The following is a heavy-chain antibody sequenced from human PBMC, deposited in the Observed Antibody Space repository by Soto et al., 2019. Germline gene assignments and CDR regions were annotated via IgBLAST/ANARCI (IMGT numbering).Heavy chain of an antibody. CDR1: GVTFSSCA. CDR3: STGISGTENRGE. Sequence: GESLRLSCVASGVTFSSCAMSWCLQAPGKGLEWVSAISGSGGSTYYDASVKGRFTISRDNSKNTLYLQMNSLRAEDTAVYYWSTGISGTENRGEWAQGTWGTVPS. J-gene: IGHJ4*02. D-gene: IGHD6-13*01. CDR2: ISGSGGST. V-gene: IGHV3-23*01.